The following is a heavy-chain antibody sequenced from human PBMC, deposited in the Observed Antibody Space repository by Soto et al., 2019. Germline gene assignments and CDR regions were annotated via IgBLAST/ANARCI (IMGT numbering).Heavy chain of an antibody. Sequence: EVQLVESGGGLVQPGRSLRLSCAASGFTFDDYAMHWVRQAPGKGLEWVSGISWNSGSIGYADSVKGRFTISRDNAKNSRYLQMNSLRAEDTALYYCAKEFKYYYYMDVWGKGTTVTVSS. V-gene: IGHV3-9*01. CDR1: GFTFDDYA. CDR2: ISWNSGSI. J-gene: IGHJ6*03. CDR3: AKEFKYYYYMDV.